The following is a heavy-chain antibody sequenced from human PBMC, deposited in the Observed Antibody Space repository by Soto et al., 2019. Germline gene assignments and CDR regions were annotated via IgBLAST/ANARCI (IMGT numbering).Heavy chain of an antibody. J-gene: IGHJ3*02. CDR3: AAASYYDFWSGSDAFDI. Sequence: SVTVSCKASGFTFTSSAMQLVRQARGQRLEWIGWIVVGSGNTNYAQKFQERVTITRDMSTSTAYMELSSLRSEDTAVYYCAAASYYDFWSGSDAFDIWGQGTMVTVSS. CDR1: GFTFTSSA. D-gene: IGHD3-3*01. CDR2: IVVGSGNT. V-gene: IGHV1-58*02.